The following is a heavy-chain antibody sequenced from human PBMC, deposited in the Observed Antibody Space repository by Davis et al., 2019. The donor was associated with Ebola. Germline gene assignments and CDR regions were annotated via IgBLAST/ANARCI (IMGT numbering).Heavy chain of an antibody. J-gene: IGHJ4*02. D-gene: IGHD3-3*01. Sequence: SETLSLTCAVYGGSFSGYYWSWIRQPPGKGLEWIGEINHSGSTNYNPSLKSRVTISVDTSKNQFSLKLSSVTAADTAVYYCARGRYFWSGHFDYWGQGTLVTVSS. CDR3: ARGRYFWSGHFDY. CDR2: INHSGST. CDR1: GGSFSGYY. V-gene: IGHV4-34*01.